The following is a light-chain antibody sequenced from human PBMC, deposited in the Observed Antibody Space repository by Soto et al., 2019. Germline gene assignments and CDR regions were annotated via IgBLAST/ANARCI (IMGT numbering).Light chain of an antibody. J-gene: IGLJ3*02. Sequence: QSVLTQPPSASGTPGQRVTISCSGSSSNIGSNYVYWYQQLPGTAPKLLVYNNNQRPSGVPDRFSGSKSDTSASLAISGLQFEDEAVYYCAAWDDSLSGPVFGGGTKVTVL. CDR1: SSNIGSNY. CDR3: AAWDDSLSGPV. V-gene: IGLV1-47*01. CDR2: NNN.